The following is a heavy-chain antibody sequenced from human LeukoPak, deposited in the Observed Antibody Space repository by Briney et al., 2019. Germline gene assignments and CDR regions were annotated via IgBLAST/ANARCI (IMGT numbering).Heavy chain of an antibody. CDR1: GGSISSSSYY. Sequence: PSETLSLTCTVSGGSISSSSYYWGWIRQPPGKGLEWIGSIYYSGSTYYNPSLKSRVTISVDTSKNQFSLKLSSVTAADTAVYYRARAGDGHNNHIDYWGQGTLVTVSS. D-gene: IGHD5-24*01. J-gene: IGHJ4*02. CDR3: ARAGDGHNNHIDY. V-gene: IGHV4-39*01. CDR2: IYYSGST.